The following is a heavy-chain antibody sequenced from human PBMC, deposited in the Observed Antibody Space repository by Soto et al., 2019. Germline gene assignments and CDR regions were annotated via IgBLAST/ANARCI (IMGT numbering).Heavy chain of an antibody. J-gene: IGHJ4*02. CDR2: IDYSGNT. Sequence: QLQLQESGPGLVKPSETLSLTCTVSGGSIISSSYYWAWIRQPPGKGLEWLGNIDYSGNTYYNPSLERRAAISLHSSKDPVSLKLTFVPAVDTAVYYCASQVAVSGYEYCFGQSGQGTRVTVSS. V-gene: IGHV4-39*01. D-gene: IGHD5-12*01. CDR1: GGSIISSSYY. CDR3: ASQVAVSGYEYCFGQ.